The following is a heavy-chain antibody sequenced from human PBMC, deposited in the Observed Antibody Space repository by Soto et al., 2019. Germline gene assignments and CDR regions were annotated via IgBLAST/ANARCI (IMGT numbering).Heavy chain of an antibody. D-gene: IGHD4-17*01. CDR2: IIPIFVTA. Sequence: GASVKVSCKASGGTFSSYAISWVRQAPGQGLEWMGGIIPIFVTANYAQKFQGRVTITADESTSTAYMELSSLRSEDTAVYYCARDLTTVVTPDYYYGMDVWGQGTTVTVSS. J-gene: IGHJ6*02. CDR3: ARDLTTVVTPDYYYGMDV. CDR1: GGTFSSYA. V-gene: IGHV1-69*13.